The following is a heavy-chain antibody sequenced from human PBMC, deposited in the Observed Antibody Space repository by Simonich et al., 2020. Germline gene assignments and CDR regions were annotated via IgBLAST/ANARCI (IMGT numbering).Heavy chain of an antibody. D-gene: IGHD5-12*01. Sequence: QVQLQESGPGLVKPSETLSLTCTVSGGSISSYYWSWIRQPPGKGLEWIGYIYYSESTNYHPSLKRRVTISVDTSKNQFSLKLSSVTAADTAVYYCARHDRWLQFYFDYWGQGTLVTVSS. J-gene: IGHJ4*02. CDR3: ARHDRWLQFYFDY. V-gene: IGHV4-59*08. CDR2: IYYSEST. CDR1: GGSISSYY.